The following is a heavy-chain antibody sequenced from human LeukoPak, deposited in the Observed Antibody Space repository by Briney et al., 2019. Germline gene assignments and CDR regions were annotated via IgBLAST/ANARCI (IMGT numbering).Heavy chain of an antibody. CDR2: INHSGST. CDR1: GGSFSGYY. D-gene: IGHD6-19*01. CDR3: ARVGGSSGYYFDY. V-gene: IGHV4-34*01. Sequence: SETLPLTCAVYGGSFSGYYWSWIRQPPGKGLEWIGEINHSGSTNYNPSLKSRVTISVDTSKNQFSLKLSSVTAADTAVYYCARVGGSSGYYFDYWGQGTLVTVSS. J-gene: IGHJ4*02.